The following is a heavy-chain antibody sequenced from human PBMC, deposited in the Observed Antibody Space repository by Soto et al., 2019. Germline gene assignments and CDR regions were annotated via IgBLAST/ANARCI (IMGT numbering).Heavy chain of an antibody. Sequence: PSETLSLTCAVYGGSFSGYYWSWIRQPPGKGLEWIGEINHSGSTNYNPSLKSRVTISVDTSKNQFSLKLSSVTAADTAVYYCARGCSYVDYWGQGTLVTVSS. D-gene: IGHD5-18*01. CDR1: GGSFSGYY. CDR2: INHSGST. V-gene: IGHV4-34*01. CDR3: ARGCSYVDY. J-gene: IGHJ4*02.